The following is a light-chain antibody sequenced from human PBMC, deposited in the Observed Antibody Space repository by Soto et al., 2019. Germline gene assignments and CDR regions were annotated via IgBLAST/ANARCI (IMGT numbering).Light chain of an antibody. Sequence: ETVVTQSPGTLSLSPGERATLSCRASQSVSSNYLASYQQKPGQAPRLLIYGASSRATGIPDRLSGSGSGTDFTLTISRLEPEDFAVYYCQQYGRSPPSWTFGQGTKVEIK. V-gene: IGKV3-20*01. CDR3: QQYGRSPPSWT. J-gene: IGKJ1*01. CDR1: QSVSSNY. CDR2: GAS.